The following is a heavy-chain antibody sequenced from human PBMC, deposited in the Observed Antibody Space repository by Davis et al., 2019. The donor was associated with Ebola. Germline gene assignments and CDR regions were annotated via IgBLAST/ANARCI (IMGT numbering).Heavy chain of an antibody. V-gene: IGHV3-30-3*01. CDR2: ISYDGSNK. CDR1: GFTFSSYA. J-gene: IGHJ3*02. D-gene: IGHD5-18*01. CDR3: ARGGYSYAQNDAFDI. Sequence: GESLKISCAASGFTFSSYAMHWVRQAPGKGLEWVAVISYDGSNKYYADSVKGRFTISRDNSKNTLYLQMNSLRAEDTAVYYCARGGYSYAQNDAFDIWGQGTMVTVSS.